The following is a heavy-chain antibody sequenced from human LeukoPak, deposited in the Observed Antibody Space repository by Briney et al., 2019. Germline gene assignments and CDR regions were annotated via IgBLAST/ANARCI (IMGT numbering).Heavy chain of an antibody. CDR3: ARDSAPEDVFDI. Sequence: GGSLRLSCAASGFTFSSFSMNWVRQAPGKGLEWISYISSSSSTIYYADSVKGRFTISRDNAKNSLYLQMNSLRAEDTAVYYCARDSAPEDVFDIWGQGTMVTVSS. CDR1: GFTFSSFS. CDR2: ISSSSSTI. J-gene: IGHJ3*02. V-gene: IGHV3-48*01. D-gene: IGHD3-10*01.